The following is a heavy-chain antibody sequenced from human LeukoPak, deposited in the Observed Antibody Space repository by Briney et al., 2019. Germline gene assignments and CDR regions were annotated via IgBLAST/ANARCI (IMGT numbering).Heavy chain of an antibody. CDR3: ASVLRITMVRGVNRRAFDI. J-gene: IGHJ3*02. CDR1: GGTFISYA. V-gene: IGHV1-69*13. Sequence: SVKVSCTASGGTFISYAISWVRQAPGQGLEWMGGIIPIFGTANYAQKFQGRVTITADESTSTAYMELSSLRSEDTAVYYCASVLRITMVRGVNRRAFDIWGQGTMVTVSS. D-gene: IGHD3-10*01. CDR2: IIPIFGTA.